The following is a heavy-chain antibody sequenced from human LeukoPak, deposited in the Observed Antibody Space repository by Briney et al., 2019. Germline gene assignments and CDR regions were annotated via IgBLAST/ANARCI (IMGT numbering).Heavy chain of an antibody. J-gene: IGHJ6*03. CDR2: IKSKTDGGTT. Sequence: PGGSLRLSCAASGFTFSNAWMSWVRQAPGKGLEWVGRIKSKTDGGTTDYAAPVKGRFTISRDDSKNTLYLKMNSLKTEDTAVYYCHGIAESDTLYYYYMDVWGKGTTVTVSS. CDR3: HGIAESDTLYYYYMDV. V-gene: IGHV3-15*01. CDR1: GFTFSNAW. D-gene: IGHD6-13*01.